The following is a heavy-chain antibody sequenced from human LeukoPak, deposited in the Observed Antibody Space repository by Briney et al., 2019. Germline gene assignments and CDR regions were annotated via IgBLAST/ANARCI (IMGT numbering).Heavy chain of an antibody. CDR3: ASSHPLGSNNDYYTPFYY. V-gene: IGHV4-59*01. J-gene: IGHJ4*02. CDR1: GGSISNYY. CDR2: MYYSGST. Sequence: SETLSLTCTVSGGSISNYYWSWIRQPPGKGLEWIGYMYYSGSTNYNPSLKSRVTISVDTSKNQFSLKLSSVTAADTAVYYCASSHPLGSNNDYYTPFYYWGQGTLVTVSS. D-gene: IGHD3-3*01.